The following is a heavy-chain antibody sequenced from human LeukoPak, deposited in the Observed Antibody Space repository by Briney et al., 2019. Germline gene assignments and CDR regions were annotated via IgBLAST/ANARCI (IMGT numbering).Heavy chain of an antibody. J-gene: IGHJ4*02. V-gene: IGHV3-23*01. Sequence: GGSLRLSCAASGFTFSNYAMSWVRQAPGKGLEWVASISPSGGAYYADSVKGRFTISRDNSKNTLYPQMNSLRAEDTAVYYCANVRAGHYFDYWGQGTLVTVSS. D-gene: IGHD6-19*01. CDR3: ANVRAGHYFDY. CDR2: ISPSGGA. CDR1: GFTFSNYA.